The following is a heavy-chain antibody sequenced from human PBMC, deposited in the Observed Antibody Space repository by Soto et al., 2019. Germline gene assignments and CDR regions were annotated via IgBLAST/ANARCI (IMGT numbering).Heavy chain of an antibody. CDR3: AKVVEQQLVRCGLDC. D-gene: IGHD6-13*01. J-gene: IGHJ4*02. CDR1: GFTFSNYG. V-gene: IGHV3-30*18. Sequence: QVKLVESRGGVVQPGTSLRLSCAASGFTFSNYGMHWVRQAPGKGLDCVASISSDGSSKYYADSVKGRFTISRDNSKNTLNLEMNSLRVEDTAVYYCAKVVEQQLVRCGLDCWGQGTLVTVSS. CDR2: ISSDGSSK.